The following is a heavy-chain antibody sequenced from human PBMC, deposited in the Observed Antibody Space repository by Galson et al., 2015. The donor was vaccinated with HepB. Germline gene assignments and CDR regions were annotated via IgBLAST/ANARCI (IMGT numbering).Heavy chain of an antibody. Sequence: SLRLSCAASGFTFSSYAMSWVRQAPGKGLEWVSSISGSGISTYYADSVKGRFTISRDNSKNTLYLQINSLRAEDTAVYYCAKGYCGSDSVHYMDVWGKGTKVTVSS. J-gene: IGHJ6*03. CDR1: GFTFSSYA. V-gene: IGHV3-23*01. D-gene: IGHD2-21*01. CDR2: ISGSGIST. CDR3: AKGYCGSDSVHYMDV.